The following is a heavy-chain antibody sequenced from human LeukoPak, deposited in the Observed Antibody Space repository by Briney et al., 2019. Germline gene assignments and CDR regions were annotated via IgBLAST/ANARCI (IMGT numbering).Heavy chain of an antibody. CDR3: ARDGGYGYCTNGVCYSDI. V-gene: IGHV1-18*01. CDR1: GYTFTSYG. J-gene: IGHJ3*02. Sequence: GASVKVSCKASGYTFTSYGISWVRQAPGQGLEWMGWISAHNGNTNYAQKLQGRVTMTTDTSTSTAYMELRSLRSDDTAVYYCARDGGYGYCTNGVCYSDIWGQGTMVTVSS. D-gene: IGHD2-8*01. CDR2: ISAHNGNT.